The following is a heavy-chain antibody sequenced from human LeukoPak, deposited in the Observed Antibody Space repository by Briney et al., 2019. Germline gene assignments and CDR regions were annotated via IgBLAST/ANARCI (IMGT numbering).Heavy chain of an antibody. CDR3: ARGAALYNWFDP. CDR1: GFSFSSYG. Sequence: GGSLRLSCAASGFSFSSYGMHWVRQAPGKGLEWVAVISYDGSNKYYADSVKGRFTISRDNSKNTLYLQMNSLRAEDTAVYYCARGAALYNWFDPWGQGTLVTVSS. V-gene: IGHV3-30*19. J-gene: IGHJ5*02. D-gene: IGHD3-10*01. CDR2: ISYDGSNK.